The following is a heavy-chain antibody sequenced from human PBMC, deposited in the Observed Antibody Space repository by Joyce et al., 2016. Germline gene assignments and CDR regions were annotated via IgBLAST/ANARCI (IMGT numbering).Heavy chain of an antibody. CDR1: GFIVSSHY. CDR3: ARGGLLRFLENYYYYYGMNV. D-gene: IGHD3-3*01. Sequence: EVQLVESGGGLIQHGGSLRLSCAASGFIVSSHYISWVRQAPWEGLDWVSVISSGGNTYYADSVKGRFTMSRDNSENTLYLHMNSLRAEDTAVYYCARGGLLRFLENYYYYYGMNVWGPGTTVTVSS. CDR2: ISSGGNT. J-gene: IGHJ6*02. V-gene: IGHV3-53*01.